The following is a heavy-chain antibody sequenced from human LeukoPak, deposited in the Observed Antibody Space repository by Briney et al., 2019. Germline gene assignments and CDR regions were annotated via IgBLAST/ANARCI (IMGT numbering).Heavy chain of an antibody. J-gene: IGHJ5*02. CDR1: GFTFSSYS. CDR3: ARQVVATMSWFDP. V-gene: IGHV4-34*01. D-gene: IGHD5-12*01. Sequence: GSLRLSCAASGFTFSSYSMNWIRQPPGKGLEWIGEINHSGSTNYNPSLKSRVTISVDTSKNQFSLKLSSVTAADTAVYYCARQVVATMSWFDPWGQGTLVTVSS. CDR2: INHSGST.